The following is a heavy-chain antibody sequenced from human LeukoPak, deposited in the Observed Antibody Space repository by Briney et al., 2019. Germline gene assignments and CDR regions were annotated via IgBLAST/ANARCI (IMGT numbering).Heavy chain of an antibody. D-gene: IGHD3-16*02. J-gene: IGHJ3*02. V-gene: IGHV3-30*03. CDR3: ATFGGVIVVDAFDI. Sequence: PGGSLRLSCAASGFTFTTYWMSWVRQAPGKGLEWVAFISYDGSNKYYADSVRGRFTISRDNSKNTLYLQMNSLRGEDTAVYYCATFGGVIVVDAFDIWGQGTMVTVSS. CDR1: GFTFTTYW. CDR2: ISYDGSNK.